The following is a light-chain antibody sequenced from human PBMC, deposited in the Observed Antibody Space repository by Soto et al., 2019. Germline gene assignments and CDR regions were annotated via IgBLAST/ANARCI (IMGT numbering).Light chain of an antibody. Sequence: QSVLTXPPSASGSPGQSVAISCTGTSSDVGGYNYVSWYQQHPGKAPKLMIYEVNKRPSGVPDRFSGSKSGNTASLTVSGLQAEDEADYYCSSYAGSSNVFGTGTKVPVL. CDR3: SSYAGSSNV. CDR1: SSDVGGYNY. V-gene: IGLV2-8*01. J-gene: IGLJ1*01. CDR2: EVN.